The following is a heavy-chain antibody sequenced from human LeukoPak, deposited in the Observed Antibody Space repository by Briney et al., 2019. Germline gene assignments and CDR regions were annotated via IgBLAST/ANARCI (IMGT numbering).Heavy chain of an antibody. Sequence: SETLSLTCTVSGGSISSSTYYWDWIRQPPGKGLEWIGNFYDSGSTWYNPSLKSRVTISGDTSKNQFSLKLTSVTAADTAVYYCARGSSGYFFDYWGQGTLVTVSS. J-gene: IGHJ4*02. CDR3: ARGSSGYFFDY. D-gene: IGHD6-19*01. CDR1: GGSISSSTYY. V-gene: IGHV4-39*01. CDR2: FYDSGST.